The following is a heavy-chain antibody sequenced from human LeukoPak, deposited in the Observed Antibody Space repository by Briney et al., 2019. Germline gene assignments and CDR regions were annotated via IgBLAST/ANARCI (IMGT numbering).Heavy chain of an antibody. CDR2: ISSTSGTI. J-gene: IGHJ3*02. Sequence: TGGSLRLSCAASGFTFSSYTMNWVRQAPGKGLEWVSSISSTSGTINYADSVKGRFTISRDNAKNSLYLQMNSLRAEDTAVYYCARDVSPYDSSGYSLDAFDIWGQGTMVTVSS. D-gene: IGHD3-22*01. CDR3: ARDVSPYDSSGYSLDAFDI. CDR1: GFTFSSYT. V-gene: IGHV3-48*04.